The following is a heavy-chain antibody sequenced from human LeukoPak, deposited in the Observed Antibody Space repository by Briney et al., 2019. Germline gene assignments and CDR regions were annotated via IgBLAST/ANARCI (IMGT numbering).Heavy chain of an antibody. J-gene: IGHJ3*02. CDR3: ARAISYGPEYDAFDI. D-gene: IGHD3-10*01. CDR1: GGTFSGYA. Sequence: GSSVKVSCKASGGTFSGYAISWVRQAPGQGLEWMGGIIPIFGTANYAQKFQGRVTITTDESTSTAYMELSSLRSEDTAVYYCARAISYGPEYDAFDIWGQGTMVTVSS. CDR2: IIPIFGTA. V-gene: IGHV1-69*05.